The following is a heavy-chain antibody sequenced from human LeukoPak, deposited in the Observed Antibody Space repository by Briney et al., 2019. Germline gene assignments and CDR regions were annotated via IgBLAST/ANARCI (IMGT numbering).Heavy chain of an antibody. CDR1: GGSFSGYY. D-gene: IGHD2-15*01. CDR2: INHSGST. V-gene: IGHV4-34*01. Sequence: SETLSLTCAVYGGSFSGYYWSWIRQPPGKGLEWIGEINHSGSTNYNPSLKSRVTISVDTSKNQFSLKLSSVTAADTAVYYCARGGVRVVPFDYWGQGTLATVSS. J-gene: IGHJ4*02. CDR3: ARGGVRVVPFDY.